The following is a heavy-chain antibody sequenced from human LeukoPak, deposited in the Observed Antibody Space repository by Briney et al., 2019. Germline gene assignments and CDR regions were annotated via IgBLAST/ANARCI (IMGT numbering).Heavy chain of an antibody. CDR2: TSGSGGGT. J-gene: IGHJ4*02. Sequence: SGGSLRLSCAASGFTFSSYAMTWVRQAPGKGLEWVSATSGSGGGTYYADSVKGRFTISRDNSKNTLYLQMNSLRAEDTAVYYCAKGIGAASDYWGQGTLVTVSS. D-gene: IGHD6-13*01. V-gene: IGHV3-23*01. CDR1: GFTFSSYA. CDR3: AKGIGAASDY.